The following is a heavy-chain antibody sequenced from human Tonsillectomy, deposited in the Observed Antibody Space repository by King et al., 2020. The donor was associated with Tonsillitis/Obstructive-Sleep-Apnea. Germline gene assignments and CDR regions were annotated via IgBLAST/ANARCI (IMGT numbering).Heavy chain of an antibody. CDR1: GFTFSSYE. V-gene: IGHV3-48*03. CDR3: ASGYSSSWYPY. J-gene: IGHJ4*02. CDR2: ISSSGSSI. D-gene: IGHD6-13*01. Sequence: VQLVESGGGLVQPGGSLRLSCAASGFTFSSYEMNCVRQAPGKGLEWVSCISSSGSSIYYADSVKGRFTISRDNAKNSLYLQMNSLRAEDTAVYYCASGYSSSWYPYWGQGTLVTVSS.